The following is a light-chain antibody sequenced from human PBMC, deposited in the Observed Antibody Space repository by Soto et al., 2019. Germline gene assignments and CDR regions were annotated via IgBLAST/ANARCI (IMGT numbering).Light chain of an antibody. CDR1: TTDIGTYNY. CDR2: EAT. V-gene: IGLV2-14*01. J-gene: IGLJ1*01. Sequence: QSALTQPASVSGSPGQSITVSCTGSTTDIGTYNYVSWYQQLPGKAPKLIIFEATNRPSGVSDRFSGSKSGNTASLTISGLQTEDEADYYCASFTTSSTRVFGSGTKV. CDR3: ASFTTSSTRV.